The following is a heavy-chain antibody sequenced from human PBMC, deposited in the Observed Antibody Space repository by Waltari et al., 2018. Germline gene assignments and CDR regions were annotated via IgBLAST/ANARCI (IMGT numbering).Heavy chain of an antibody. CDR2: MSYSGAT. V-gene: IGHV4-39*01. J-gene: IGHJ3*01. D-gene: IGHD5-12*01. CDR1: GVSILSNRHY. Sequence: QLQLQESGPGLVKPSETLSLTCSVSGVSILSNRHYWGWIRQTPGQGLEWSGTMSYSGATYSSPSLKSRVTISRDTSKNQLSLKLGSVTAADTAVYYCATYIGASVGTAAFDVWGQGTKVTVSS. CDR3: ATYIGASVGTAAFDV.